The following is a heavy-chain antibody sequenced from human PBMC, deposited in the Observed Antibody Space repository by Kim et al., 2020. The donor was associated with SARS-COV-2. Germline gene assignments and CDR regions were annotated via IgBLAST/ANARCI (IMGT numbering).Heavy chain of an antibody. CDR3: ARGGRKFDY. D-gene: IGHD3-16*01. CDR2: SEK. V-gene: IGHV3-7*01. Sequence: SEKYYMDSVKGRFTISRDNAKNSLYLQMNSLRAEDTAVYYCARGGRKFDYWGQGTLVTVSS. J-gene: IGHJ4*02.